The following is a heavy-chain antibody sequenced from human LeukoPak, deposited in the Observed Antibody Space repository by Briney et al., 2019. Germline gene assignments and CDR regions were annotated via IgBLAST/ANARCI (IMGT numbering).Heavy chain of an antibody. CDR1: GGSISSGDYY. D-gene: IGHD2-15*01. CDR2: IYDSGST. Sequence: SETLSLTCTVSGGSISSGDYYWSWIRQPPGKGLEWIVYIYDSGSTYYKPSLKSRVTISVDASKNQFSLKLSSVTAADTAVYYCARVPSGYCSGGSCSELDYWGQGTLVTVSS. V-gene: IGHV4-30-4*08. CDR3: ARVPSGYCSGGSCSELDY. J-gene: IGHJ4*02.